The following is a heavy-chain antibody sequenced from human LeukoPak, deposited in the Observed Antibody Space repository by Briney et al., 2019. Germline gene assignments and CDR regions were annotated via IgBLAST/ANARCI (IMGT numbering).Heavy chain of an antibody. J-gene: IGHJ4*02. D-gene: IGHD3-22*01. CDR1: GYTVTGYY. V-gene: IGHV1-2*02. Sequence: ASVKVSCKASGYTVTGYYMHWVRQAPGQGLEWMGWINPNSGGTNYAQKFQGRVTMTRDTSISTAYMELIRLRSDDTAVYYCARDPGYYDSSGYFGYWGQGTLVTVSS. CDR2: INPNSGGT. CDR3: ARDPGYYDSSGYFGY.